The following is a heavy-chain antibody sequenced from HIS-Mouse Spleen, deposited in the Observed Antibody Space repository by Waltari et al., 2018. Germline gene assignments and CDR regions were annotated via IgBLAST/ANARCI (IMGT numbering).Heavy chain of an antibody. D-gene: IGHD3-16*01. V-gene: IGHV1-2*02. J-gene: IGHJ6*02. CDR3: ARLGAITGYYYGMDV. Sequence: QVQLVQSGAEVKKPGASVKVSCKASGYTFTGYYMHWVRQAPGQGVEWMGWRSPNSGGTTYAQKFQGRVAMTRDTSISTAYMELSRLRSDDTAVYYCARLGAITGYYYGMDVWGQGTTVTVSS. CDR1: GYTFTGYY. CDR2: RSPNSGGT.